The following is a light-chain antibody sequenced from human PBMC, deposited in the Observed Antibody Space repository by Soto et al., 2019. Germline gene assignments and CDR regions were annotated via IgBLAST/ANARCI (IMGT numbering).Light chain of an antibody. J-gene: IGLJ1*01. Sequence: QSALTQPASVSGSPGQSITISCTGTSSDVGSYNHVSWYQQHPGKAPKFMIYEGTKRPSGVSNRFSGSKSGNTASLTISGLQAEDEADYYCCSYAGSRHYVFGTGTKLTVL. V-gene: IGLV2-23*01. CDR2: EGT. CDR3: CSYAGSRHYV. CDR1: SSDVGSYNH.